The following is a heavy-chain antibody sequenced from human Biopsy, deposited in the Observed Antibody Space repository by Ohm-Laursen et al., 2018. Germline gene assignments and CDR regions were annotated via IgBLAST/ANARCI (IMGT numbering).Heavy chain of an antibody. J-gene: IGHJ2*01. CDR3: ARDRGYYSDRTVPGYFDL. Sequence: TLSLTCTVSGDSISSYYWSWIRQPPGKGLQWIGYVYYTGSTDYNPSLQSRVTISVDTSKNHFSLRLRSVTPADTAIYYCARDRGYYSDRTVPGYFDLWGRGTLVTFS. D-gene: IGHD3-22*01. V-gene: IGHV4-59*01. CDR2: VYYTGST. CDR1: GDSISSYY.